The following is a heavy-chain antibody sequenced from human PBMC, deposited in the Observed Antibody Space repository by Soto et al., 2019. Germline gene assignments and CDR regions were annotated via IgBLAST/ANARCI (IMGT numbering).Heavy chain of an antibody. D-gene: IGHD3-16*01. J-gene: IGHJ4*02. V-gene: IGHV4-31*03. CDR1: GDSMATGGHY. CDR3: ARDKDLQPTVWGF. CDR2: VYYSGAT. Sequence: SETLSLTCTVSGDSMATGGHYYNWIRQVPGKGLEWIGYVYYSGATHYTPSLRARATISRDTSKNQFSLRLISVTAADTALYYCARDKDLQPTVWGFWGEGIHLTVSS.